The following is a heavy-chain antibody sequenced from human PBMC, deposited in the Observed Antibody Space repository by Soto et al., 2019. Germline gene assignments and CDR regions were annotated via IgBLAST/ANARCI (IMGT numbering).Heavy chain of an antibody. CDR3: AGTSSGSYGLDAAFDI. CDR2: IDPSDSYT. D-gene: IGHD1-26*01. Sequence: GASLKISCMGSGYSFTSYWISWVRQMPGKGLEWMGRIDPSDSYTNYSPSFQGHVTISADKSISTAYLQWSSLKASDTAMYYCAGTSSGSYGLDAAFDIWGQGTMVTVSS. V-gene: IGHV5-10-1*01. J-gene: IGHJ3*02. CDR1: GYSFTSYW.